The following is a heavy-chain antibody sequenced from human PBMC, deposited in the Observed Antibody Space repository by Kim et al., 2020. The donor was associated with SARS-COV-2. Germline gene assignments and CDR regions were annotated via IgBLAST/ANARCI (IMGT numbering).Heavy chain of an antibody. D-gene: IGHD3-10*01. Sequence: GGSLRLSCAASGFTFSSYWMSWVRQAPGKGLEWVANIKQDGSEKYYVDSVKGRFTISRDNAKNSLYLQMNSLRAEDTAVYYCARDGDYYGSGSYSHGYWGQGTLVTVSS. CDR1: GFTFSSYW. V-gene: IGHV3-7*03. CDR2: IKQDGSEK. CDR3: ARDGDYYGSGSYSHGY. J-gene: IGHJ4*02.